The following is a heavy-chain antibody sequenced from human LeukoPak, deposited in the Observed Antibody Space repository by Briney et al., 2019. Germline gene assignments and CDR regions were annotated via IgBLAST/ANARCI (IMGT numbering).Heavy chain of an antibody. Sequence: ASVKVSCKASGGTFSSYAISWVRQAPGQGLEWMGGIIPIFGTANYAQKFQGRVTITADKSTSTAYMELSSLRSEDTAVYYCARETGCSSTSCYLAMDVWGKGTTVTVSS. J-gene: IGHJ6*04. V-gene: IGHV1-69*06. CDR1: GGTFSSYA. CDR2: IIPIFGTA. D-gene: IGHD2-2*01. CDR3: ARETGCSSTSCYLAMDV.